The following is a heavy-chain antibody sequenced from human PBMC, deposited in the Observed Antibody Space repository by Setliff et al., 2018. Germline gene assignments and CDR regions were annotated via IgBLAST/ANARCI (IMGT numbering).Heavy chain of an antibody. J-gene: IGHJ4*02. CDR3: ARDPGFRSGTWALDN. CDR2: LSFAGDA. V-gene: IGHV4-39*07. D-gene: IGHD3-16*01. CDR1: GDSISSGYYY. Sequence: SENLSLTCTVSGDSISSGYYYWAWIRQTPGKGLEWVGSLSFAGDAYYNPSLKSRVTMSLDTSKNQFSLRVKSVTAADTALYSCARDPGFRSGTWALDNWGQGTLVTVSS.